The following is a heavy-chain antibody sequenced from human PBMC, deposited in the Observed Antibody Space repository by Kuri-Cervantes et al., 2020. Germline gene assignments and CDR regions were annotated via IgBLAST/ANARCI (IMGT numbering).Heavy chain of an antibody. CDR1: GYTFTSYG. CDR2: ISAYNGNT. Sequence: ASVKVSCKASGYTFTSYGISWVRQAPGQGLEWMGWISAYNGNTGYAQKFQGRITMTRNTSISTAYMELSSLRSEDTAVYYCARAWVYGSGSYYNPVYYYYGMDVWGQGTTVTVSS. D-gene: IGHD3-10*01. CDR3: ARAWVYGSGSYYNPVYYYYGMDV. V-gene: IGHV1-8*02. J-gene: IGHJ6*02.